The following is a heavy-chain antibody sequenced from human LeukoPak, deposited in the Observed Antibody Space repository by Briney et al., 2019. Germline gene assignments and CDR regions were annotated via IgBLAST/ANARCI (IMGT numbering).Heavy chain of an antibody. V-gene: IGHV3-30*01. J-gene: IGHJ3*02. CDR2: ISSDGSYK. CDR3: AKDTGSGSWYGWAGDGFDI. D-gene: IGHD6-13*01. Sequence: ISSDGSYKNYADSVKGRFTISRDNSKNTLYLQMNSLRPEDTALYYCAKDTGSGSWYGWAGDGFDIWGQGTLVTVSS.